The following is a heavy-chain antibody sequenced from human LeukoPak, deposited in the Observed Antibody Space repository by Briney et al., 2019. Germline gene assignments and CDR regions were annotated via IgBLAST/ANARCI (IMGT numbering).Heavy chain of an antibody. D-gene: IGHD2-15*01. CDR2: INHSGST. V-gene: IGHV4-34*01. CDR3: ARGRCSGGSCYAVDFDY. J-gene: IGHJ4*02. Sequence: PSETLSLTCAGYGGSFSGYYWSWIRQPPGKGLEWIGEINHSGSTNYNPSLKSRVTVSVDTSKNQFSLKLSSVTAADTAVYYCARGRCSGGSCYAVDFDYWGQGTLVTVSS. CDR1: GGSFSGYY.